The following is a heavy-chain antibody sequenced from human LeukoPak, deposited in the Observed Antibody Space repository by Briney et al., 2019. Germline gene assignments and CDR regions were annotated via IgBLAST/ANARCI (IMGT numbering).Heavy chain of an antibody. CDR3: AKDTSLRSWYHSHCDY. J-gene: IGHJ4*02. CDR1: AFTFSSYG. V-gene: IGHV3-33*05. D-gene: IGHD6-13*01. Sequence: GVSLRCSCAAYAFTFSSYGMHRVRQAPAKGLEWVAILSYDGSNTYYADYVKGRFTVSRDNSKNTLYLQMNSLRAEDPADYSWAKDTSLRSWYHSHCDYWGQGTLVTVSS. CDR2: LSYDGSNT.